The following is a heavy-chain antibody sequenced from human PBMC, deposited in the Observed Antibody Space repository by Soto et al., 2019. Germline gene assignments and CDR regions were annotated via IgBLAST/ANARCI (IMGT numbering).Heavy chain of an antibody. V-gene: IGHV4-59*08. CDR1: GGSISSYY. D-gene: IGHD6-19*01. Sequence: SETLSLTCPVSGGSISSYYWSWIRQPPGKGLEWIGYIYYSGTTNYNPSLKSRVTISVDTSKIQFSLKLSSVTAADTAVYYCARRYSSAFDYWGQGTLVTVSS. CDR3: ARRYSSAFDY. CDR2: IYYSGTT. J-gene: IGHJ4*02.